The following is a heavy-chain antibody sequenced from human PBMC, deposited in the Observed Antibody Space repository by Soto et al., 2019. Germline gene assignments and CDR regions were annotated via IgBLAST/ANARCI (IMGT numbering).Heavy chain of an antibody. CDR3: ARATHVLRYFDWSAGFDI. V-gene: IGHV4-59*01. CDR1: GGSISSYY. CDR2: IYYGGST. Sequence: PSETLSLTCTVSGGSISSYYWSWIRQPPGKGLEWVGYIYYGGSTNYNPSLKSRVTISVDTSKNQFSLKLSSVTAADTAVYYCARATHVLRYFDWSAGFDIWGQGTMVTVSS. J-gene: IGHJ3*02. D-gene: IGHD3-9*01.